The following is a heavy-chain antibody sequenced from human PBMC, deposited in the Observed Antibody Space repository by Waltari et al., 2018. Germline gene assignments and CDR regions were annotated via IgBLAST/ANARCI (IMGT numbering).Heavy chain of an antibody. D-gene: IGHD2-21*01. CDR3: TRTRGGDDY. CDR1: GSTLSSYA. V-gene: IGHV3-48*04. CDR2: ISSSSSSI. Sequence: EVQLVESGGGLVQPGESLRLSCAASGSTLSSYAMNWVRQAPGKGLEWVSYISSSSSSIYYADSVKGRFTISRDNAKNSLYLQMNSLRAEDTAVYYCTRTRGGDDYWGQGTLVTVSS. J-gene: IGHJ4*02.